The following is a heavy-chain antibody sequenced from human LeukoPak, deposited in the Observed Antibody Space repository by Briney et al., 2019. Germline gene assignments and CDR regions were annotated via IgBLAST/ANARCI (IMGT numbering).Heavy chain of an antibody. CDR3: ARDKYCSDGNCDGGSKFDY. D-gene: IGHD2-15*01. V-gene: IGHV3-7*01. J-gene: IGHJ4*02. CDR2: IKEDGSEK. CDR1: GFNLSNYA. Sequence: GGPLRLSCAASGFNLSNYAMSWVRQAPGKGLEWVANIKEDGSEKNYVDSVKGRFTISRDNAKSSVYLQMNSRRAEDTGVHYCARDKYCSDGNCDGGSKFDYWGQGTLVTVSS.